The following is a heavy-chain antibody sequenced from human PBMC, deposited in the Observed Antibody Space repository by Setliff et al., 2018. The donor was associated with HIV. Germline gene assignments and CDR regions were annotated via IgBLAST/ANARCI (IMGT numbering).Heavy chain of an antibody. CDR1: GGSISGYY. J-gene: IGHJ4*02. CDR3: ASGNCAGDCYHDY. V-gene: IGHV4-59*12. Sequence: PSETLSLTCSVSGGSISGYYWSWMRQPPGKGLEWIGSISYGGSTHYNPSLKSLVTISVDTSKNQFSLKLSSVTAADTALYFCASGNCAGDCYHDYWGQGTLVTVSS. D-gene: IGHD2-21*02. CDR2: ISYGGST.